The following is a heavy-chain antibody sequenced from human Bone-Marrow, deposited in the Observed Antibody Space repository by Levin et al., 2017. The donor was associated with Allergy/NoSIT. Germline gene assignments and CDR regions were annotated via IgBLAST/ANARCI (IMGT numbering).Heavy chain of an antibody. V-gene: IGHV4-59*01. CDR1: GASISSYY. CDR2: IYYTGST. CDR3: ARDVDY. Sequence: KSSETLSLTCTVSGASISSYYWSWIRQPPGKGLEWIGYIYYTGSTNYNPSLKSRVTISVDTSKNQFSLKLTSVTAADTAVYYCARDVDYWGQGTLVTVSS. J-gene: IGHJ4*02.